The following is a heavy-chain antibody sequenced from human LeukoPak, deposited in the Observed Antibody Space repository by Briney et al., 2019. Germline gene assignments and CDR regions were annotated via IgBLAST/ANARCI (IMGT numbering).Heavy chain of an antibody. CDR2: ISGSGDNT. CDR1: GFTFSSYD. J-gene: IGHJ4*02. CDR3: TRGGLWFGDY. V-gene: IGHV3-23*01. D-gene: IGHD3-10*01. Sequence: GGPLRLSCAASGFTFSSYDMSWVRQAPGKGLEWVSTISGSGDNTYYADSVKGRFTISRDTSKDTLFLQMNSLRAEDTAVYYCTRGGLWFGDYWGQGTLVTVSS.